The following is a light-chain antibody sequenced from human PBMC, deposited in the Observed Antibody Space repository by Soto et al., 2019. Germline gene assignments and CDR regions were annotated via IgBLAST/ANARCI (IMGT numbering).Light chain of an antibody. J-gene: IGKJ3*01. CDR2: GAS. V-gene: IGKV3-20*01. CDR3: QQYGRSPFT. Sequence: PGERATLSCRASQSVNLNYLAWYQQKPGQAPRLLIYGASSRATGIPDRFSGSGSGTEFTLIVSRLEPEDFAVYYCQQYGRSPFTFGPGTKVDIK. CDR1: QSVNLNY.